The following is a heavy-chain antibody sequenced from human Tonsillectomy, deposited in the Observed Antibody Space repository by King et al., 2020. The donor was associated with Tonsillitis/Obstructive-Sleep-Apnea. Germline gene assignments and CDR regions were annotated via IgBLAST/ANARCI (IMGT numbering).Heavy chain of an antibody. Sequence: VQLVESGGGVVQPGRSLRLSCAASGFTFSSYAMHWVRQAPGKGLEWVAVISYDGSNKYYADSVKGRFTISRDNSKNTLYLQMNSLRAEDTAVYYCARDATYYYDSSGCYYVEGYFDYWGQGTLVTVSS. CDR1: GFTFSSYA. CDR3: ARDATYYYDSSGCYYVEGYFDY. D-gene: IGHD3-22*01. V-gene: IGHV3-30*04. CDR2: ISYDGSNK. J-gene: IGHJ4*02.